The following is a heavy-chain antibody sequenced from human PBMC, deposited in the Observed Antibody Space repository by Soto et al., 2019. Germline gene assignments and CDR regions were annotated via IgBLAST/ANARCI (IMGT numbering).Heavy chain of an antibody. CDR3: ASSYGTSWYGDW. Sequence: QVQLVQSGAEVKKPGSSVKVSCRASGGTFNNYAVTWVRKAPGQGLEWMGGTIPISGTANYAQKFHGRVRITADESTNTVHMELSSLRSEDTAMYYCASSYGTSWYGDWWGQGTLVTVSS. CDR2: TIPISGTA. J-gene: IGHJ4*02. D-gene: IGHD6-13*01. CDR1: GGTFNNYA. V-gene: IGHV1-69*01.